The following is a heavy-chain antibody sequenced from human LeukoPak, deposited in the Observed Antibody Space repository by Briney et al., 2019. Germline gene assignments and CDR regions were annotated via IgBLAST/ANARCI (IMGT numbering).Heavy chain of an antibody. D-gene: IGHD6-19*01. CDR2: INLDGSEK. V-gene: IGHV3-7*03. J-gene: IGHJ2*01. CDR3: ARDRGEQWLMGGWYFDL. Sequence: PGGSLRLSCATSEFTFSNCWMSWVRQAPGKGLEWVANINLDGSEKYYVDSVKGRFTISRDNSKNTLYLQMNSLRAEDTAVYYCARDRGEQWLMGGWYFDLWGRGTLVTVSS. CDR1: EFTFSNCW.